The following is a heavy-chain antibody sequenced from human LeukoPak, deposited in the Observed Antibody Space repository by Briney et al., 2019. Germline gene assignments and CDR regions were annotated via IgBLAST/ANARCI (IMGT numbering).Heavy chain of an antibody. Sequence: GGSLRLSCAASGFTFSTYAMHWVRQAPGKGLEWVAVISYDGSGKYYADSVKGRFTISRDNSKNTLYLHMNSLRIEDTAIYYCARDLHGSGGWYAPVTYWGQGSLVTVSS. CDR2: ISYDGSGK. D-gene: IGHD6-19*01. CDR3: ARDLHGSGGWYAPVTY. CDR1: GFTFSTYA. V-gene: IGHV3-30-3*01. J-gene: IGHJ4*02.